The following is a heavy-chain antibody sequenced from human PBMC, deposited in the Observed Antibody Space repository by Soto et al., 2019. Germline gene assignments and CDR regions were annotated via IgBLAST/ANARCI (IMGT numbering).Heavy chain of an antibody. CDR3: ARERGDSHWIDP. J-gene: IGHJ5*02. Sequence: SETLSLTCSVSGGSVSSESYYWSWIRQTPGKGLEWIGNVEDSGSTKYNPSLKSRVTISVDTSKNQFSLKLSSVTGADTAVYYCARERGDSHWIDPWGQGTLVTVSS. CDR2: VEDSGST. D-gene: IGHD2-21*01. V-gene: IGHV4-61*01. CDR1: GGSVSSESYY.